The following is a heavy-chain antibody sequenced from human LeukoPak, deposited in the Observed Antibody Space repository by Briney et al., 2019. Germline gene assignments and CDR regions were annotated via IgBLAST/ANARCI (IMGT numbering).Heavy chain of an antibody. CDR2: IIPIFGTA. CDR1: GGTFSSYA. Sequence: SVKVSCKASGGTFSSYAISWVRQAPGQGLEWMGGIIPIFGTANYAQKFQGRVTITADESTSTAYMELSSLRSEDTAVYYCARDPLGYSGYDREEEGDYWGQGTLVTVSP. J-gene: IGHJ4*02. V-gene: IGHV1-69*13. D-gene: IGHD5-12*01. CDR3: ARDPLGYSGYDREEEGDY.